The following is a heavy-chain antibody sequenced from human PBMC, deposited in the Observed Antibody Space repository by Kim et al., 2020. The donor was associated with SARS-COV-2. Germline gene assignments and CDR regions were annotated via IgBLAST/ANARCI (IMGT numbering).Heavy chain of an antibody. CDR3: ARRLLGYYDSSGYYNGENWFDP. CDR2: IYYSGST. Sequence: SETLSLTCTVSGGSISSYYWSWIRQPPGKGLEWIGYIYYSGSTNYNPSLKSRVTISVDTSKNQFSLKLSSVTAADTAVYYCARRLLGYYDSSGYYNGENWFDPWGQGTLVTVSS. V-gene: IGHV4-59*08. J-gene: IGHJ5*02. D-gene: IGHD3-22*01. CDR1: GGSISSYY.